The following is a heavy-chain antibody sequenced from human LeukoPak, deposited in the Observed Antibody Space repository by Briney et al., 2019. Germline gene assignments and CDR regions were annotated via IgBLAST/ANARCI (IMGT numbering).Heavy chain of an antibody. Sequence: GWSLRLSCAASGFTFSSYAMSWVRQAPGKGLEWVSAISGSGGSTHYADSVKGRFTISRDNSKNTLYLQMNSLRAEDTAVYYCAKWDGDYVYYYGMDVWGQGTTVTVSS. D-gene: IGHD4-17*01. CDR1: GFTFSSYA. CDR3: AKWDGDYVYYYGMDV. CDR2: ISGSGGST. V-gene: IGHV3-23*01. J-gene: IGHJ6*02.